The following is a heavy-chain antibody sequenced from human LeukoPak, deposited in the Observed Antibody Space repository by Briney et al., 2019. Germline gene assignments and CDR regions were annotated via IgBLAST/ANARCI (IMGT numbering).Heavy chain of an antibody. D-gene: IGHD5-18*01. CDR1: GFTFSSYS. CDR2: ISSSSSYI. J-gene: IGHJ5*02. V-gene: IGHV3-21*01. CDR3: ARDTAMVTGGTFWFDP. Sequence: PGGSLRLSCAASGFTFSSYSMNWVRQAPGKGLEWVSSISSSSSYIYYADSVKGRFTISRDNAKNSLYLQMNSLRAEDTAVYYCARDTAMVTGGTFWFDPWGQGTLATVSS.